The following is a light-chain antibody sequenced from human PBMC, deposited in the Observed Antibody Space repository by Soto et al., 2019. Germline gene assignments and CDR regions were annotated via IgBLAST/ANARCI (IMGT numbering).Light chain of an antibody. CDR3: QQSFASLRT. J-gene: IGKJ1*01. V-gene: IGKV1-5*03. CDR2: KAS. Sequence: DIQMTQSPSTLSASVGDRVTITCRASQSISSWLAWYQQKPGKAPKLLIYKASSLESGVPSRFSGSGSGTEFTLTISSLQPDDFATYYCQQSFASLRTFGQGTTVEI. CDR1: QSISSW.